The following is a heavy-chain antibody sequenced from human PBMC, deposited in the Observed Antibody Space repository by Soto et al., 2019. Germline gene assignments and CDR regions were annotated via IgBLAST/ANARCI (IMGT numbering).Heavy chain of an antibody. Sequence: QVQLVQSGAEVKKPGASVKVSGTASGYTFTSYGISWVRQAPGQGLEWMGWISAYNGNTTYAQKLQGRVTMTTDTSPSTAYMERRSRGSDDTAGYYGARDGVVVAGRRDYWGQGTRVTVAS. CDR2: ISAYNGNT. V-gene: IGHV1-18*04. CDR1: GYTFTSYG. CDR3: ARDGVVVAGRRDY. D-gene: IGHD2-15*01. J-gene: IGHJ4*02.